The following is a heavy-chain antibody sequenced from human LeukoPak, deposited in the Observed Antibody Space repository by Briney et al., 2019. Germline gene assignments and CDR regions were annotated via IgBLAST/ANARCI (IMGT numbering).Heavy chain of an antibody. CDR3: ARALGYSYGYAVDY. V-gene: IGHV3-48*01. Sequence: QSGGSLRLSCAASGFIFSNYNMNWVRQTPGKGLEWLSYISSSSGTIYYADSVKGRFTISGDNAKNSLYLQMNSLRAEDTAGYYCARALGYSYGYAVDYWGQGTLVTVSS. CDR1: GFIFSNYN. D-gene: IGHD5-18*01. CDR2: ISSSSGTI. J-gene: IGHJ4*02.